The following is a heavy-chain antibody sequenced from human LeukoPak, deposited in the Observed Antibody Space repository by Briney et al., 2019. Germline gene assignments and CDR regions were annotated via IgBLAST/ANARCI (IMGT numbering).Heavy chain of an antibody. CDR2: ISRSGSTI. Sequence: GGSLRLSCAASGFTFSDYYMSWIRQAPGKGLEWVSYISRSGSTIYYADSVKGRFTISRDNAKNSLYLQMNSLRAEDTAVYYCARDMFLSSSWGDYWGQGTLVTVSS. V-gene: IGHV3-11*01. J-gene: IGHJ4*02. D-gene: IGHD6-13*01. CDR1: GFTFSDYY. CDR3: ARDMFLSSSWGDY.